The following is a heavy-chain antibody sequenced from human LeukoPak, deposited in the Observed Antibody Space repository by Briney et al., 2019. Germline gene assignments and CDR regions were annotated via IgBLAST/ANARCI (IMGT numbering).Heavy chain of an antibody. CDR3: ARGVRIAVAGNIDY. J-gene: IGHJ4*02. CDR1: GFTFSTYS. Sequence: GGSLRLSCAASGFTFSTYSMNWVRQAPGKGLEWEAAISYDGSNKNYADSVKGRFTISRDNSKNTLYLQMNSLRAEDTAVYYCARGVRIAVAGNIDYWGRGTLVTVSS. V-gene: IGHV3-30*03. CDR2: ISYDGSNK. D-gene: IGHD6-19*01.